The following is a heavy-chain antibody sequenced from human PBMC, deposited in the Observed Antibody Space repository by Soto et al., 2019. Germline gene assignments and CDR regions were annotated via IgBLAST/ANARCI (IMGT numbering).Heavy chain of an antibody. CDR3: ARERVSYCSSTSCYGYAFDI. D-gene: IGHD2-2*01. Sequence: GASVKVSGRASGYTFTNYGISWVRQAPGQGLEWMGWISAYNGNTNYAQKLQGRVTMTTDTSTSTAYMELRSLRSDDTAVYYCARERVSYCSSTSCYGYAFDIWAQGTMVTVSS. CDR2: ISAYNGNT. CDR1: GYTFTNYG. V-gene: IGHV1-18*01. J-gene: IGHJ3*02.